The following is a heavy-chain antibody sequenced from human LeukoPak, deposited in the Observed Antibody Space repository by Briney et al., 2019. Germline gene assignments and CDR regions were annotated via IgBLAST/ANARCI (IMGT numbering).Heavy chain of an antibody. V-gene: IGHV3-21*01. D-gene: IGHD2-15*01. CDR2: IRSSSSYI. CDR1: GFTFSSYS. J-gene: IGHJ4*02. CDR3: ARDLGYCSGGSCPFLDY. Sequence: GGSLRLSCAASGFTFSSYSMNWVRQAPGKGLEWVSSIRSSSSYIYYADSVKGRFTISRDNAKNSLYLQMNSLRAEDTAVYYCARDLGYCSGGSCPFLDYWGQGTLVTVSS.